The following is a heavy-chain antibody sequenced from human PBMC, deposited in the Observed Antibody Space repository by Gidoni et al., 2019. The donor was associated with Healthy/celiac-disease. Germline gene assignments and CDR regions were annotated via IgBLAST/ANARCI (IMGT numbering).Heavy chain of an antibody. J-gene: IGHJ4*02. CDR2: ISGSGGST. Sequence: EVQLLESGGGLVQPGGSLRLSCAASGLPFSSYAMRWVRQAPGKGLEWVSAISGSGGSTYYADSVKGRFTISRDNSKNTLYLQMNSLRAEDTAVYYCAKRTVVTPEAAFDYWGQGTLVTVSS. CDR3: AKRTVVTPEAAFDY. V-gene: IGHV3-23*01. D-gene: IGHD2-21*02. CDR1: GLPFSSYA.